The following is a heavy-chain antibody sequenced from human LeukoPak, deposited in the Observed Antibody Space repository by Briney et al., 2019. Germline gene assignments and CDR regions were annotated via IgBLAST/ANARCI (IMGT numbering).Heavy chain of an antibody. CDR2: IRGGGGSA. V-gene: IGHV3-23*01. Sequence: GGSLRLSCTASGFTFSAYAMMWVRQAPGKGPEWVSAIRGGGGSAFYADSVKGRFTISRDNSKYTLFLQMDSLRAEDTAVYYCARDPNGDYIGAFDMWGPGTMVTVSS. CDR1: GFTFSAYA. CDR3: ARDPNGDYIGAFDM. D-gene: IGHD4-17*01. J-gene: IGHJ3*02.